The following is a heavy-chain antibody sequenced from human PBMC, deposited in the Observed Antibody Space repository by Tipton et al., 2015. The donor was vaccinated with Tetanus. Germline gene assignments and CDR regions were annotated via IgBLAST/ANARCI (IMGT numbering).Heavy chain of an antibody. V-gene: IGHV4-34*01. CDR1: GGSSSSFY. Sequence: GLVKPSETLSLTCAVYGGSSSSFYWSWIRQTPGKGLEWIGEINHRGGTSYNPSLKSRATISVDTSKNQFSLNLTSVTAADTAMYYCVTVNFPNYYHYGMDVWGQGTTVTVSS. CDR2: INHRGGT. CDR3: VTVNFPNYYHYGMDV. D-gene: IGHD1-1*01. J-gene: IGHJ6*02.